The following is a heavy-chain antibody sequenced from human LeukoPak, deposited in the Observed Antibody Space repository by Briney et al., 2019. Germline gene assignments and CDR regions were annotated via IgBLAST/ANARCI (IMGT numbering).Heavy chain of an antibody. V-gene: IGHV3-21*01. D-gene: IGHD3-16*01. CDR1: GFTFSSYS. Sequence: GGSLRLSCAASGFTFSSYSMNWVRQAPGKGLELVSSISSSSSYIYYADSVKGRFTISRDNAKNSLYLQMNSLRAEDTAVYYCARERASWGGFDPWGQGTLVTVSS. CDR2: ISSSSSYI. CDR3: ARERASWGGFDP. J-gene: IGHJ5*02.